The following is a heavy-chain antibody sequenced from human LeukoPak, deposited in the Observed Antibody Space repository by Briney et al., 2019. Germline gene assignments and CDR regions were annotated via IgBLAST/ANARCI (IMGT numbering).Heavy chain of an antibody. CDR3: ARDSSGQGDY. CDR2: SKNKANNYIT. CDR1: GFTFSDHY. V-gene: IGHV3-72*01. Sequence: PGGSLRLSCAASGFTFSDHYIDWVRQAPGKGLEWVGRSKNKANNYITQYAAFVQGRFTISRDNSKTSLYLQINSLKTEDTAVYYCARDSSGQGDYWGQGTLVTVSS. J-gene: IGHJ4*02. D-gene: IGHD3-22*01.